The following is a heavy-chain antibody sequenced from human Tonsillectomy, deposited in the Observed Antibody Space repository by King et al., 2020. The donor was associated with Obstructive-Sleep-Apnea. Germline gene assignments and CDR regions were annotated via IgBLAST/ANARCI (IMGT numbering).Heavy chain of an antibody. Sequence: VQLVESGGGVVRPGGSLRLSCAASGFTFDDYGISWVRQAPGKGLEWVSSANWNCGNPAYAESVRGRFTISRDNAKNSLYLQVNSLRVEDTALYYCARLGDAYYGSGSYVEYWGQGTLVTVSS. CDR1: GFTFDDYG. V-gene: IGHV3-20*04. J-gene: IGHJ4*02. CDR3: ARLGDAYYGSGSYVEY. CDR2: ANWNCGNP. D-gene: IGHD3-10*01.